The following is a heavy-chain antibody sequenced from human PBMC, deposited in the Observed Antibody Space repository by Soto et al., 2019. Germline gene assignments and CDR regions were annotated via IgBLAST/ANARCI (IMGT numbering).Heavy chain of an antibody. J-gene: IGHJ6*04. V-gene: IGHV5-51*01. D-gene: IGHD2-21*01. CDR3: DRRRRINDGMDV. CDR1: GYSFTIYW. Sequence: GESLKISCKCSGYSFTIYWIAWVRQMPGKGLESMGIIYPGDSDTRYSPSFQGHVTISADESTNTAYLQWSSLKPSDTAIYYCDRRRRINDGMDVWGKGTTVTVSS. CDR2: IYPGDSDT.